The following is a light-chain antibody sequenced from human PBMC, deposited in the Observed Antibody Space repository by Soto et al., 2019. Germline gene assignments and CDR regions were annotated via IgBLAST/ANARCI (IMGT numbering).Light chain of an antibody. Sequence: EIAITQSPFTLSVSPGERATLSSRASQSVRTNLAWYQQKPGQAPRVLIYGASTRATGVPVSFSGSGSGTDFTLTISRLEPEDFAVYYCQQYVSAPITFGQGTRLEI. CDR1: QSVRTN. V-gene: IGKV3-20*01. CDR2: GAS. CDR3: QQYVSAPIT. J-gene: IGKJ5*01.